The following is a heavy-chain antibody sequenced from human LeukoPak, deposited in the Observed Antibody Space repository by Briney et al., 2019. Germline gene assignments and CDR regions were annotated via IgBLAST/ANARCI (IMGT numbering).Heavy chain of an antibody. CDR3: AKPYTRGYFFGMDV. CDR2: ISGSAVTT. D-gene: IGHD2/OR15-2a*01. CDR1: GCICRKYG. V-gene: IGHV3-23*01. J-gene: IGHJ6*02. Sequence: VGPLRLFCAASGCICRKYGMDCAHQAPGGLLDFSSAISGSAVTTEYSDSVKGRFTMSRDNSQNTLFLQMNSLRADDTAVYYCAKPYTRGYFFGMDVWGPGTTVIVSS.